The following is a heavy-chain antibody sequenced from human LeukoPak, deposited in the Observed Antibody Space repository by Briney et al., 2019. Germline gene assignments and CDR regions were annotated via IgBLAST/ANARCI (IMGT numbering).Heavy chain of an antibody. V-gene: IGHV4-34*01. J-gene: IGHJ4*02. CDR2: INHSGST. D-gene: IGHD3-22*01. CDR1: GGSFSGYY. CDR3: ARRPSKYYYDSSGSPPLDY. Sequence: KTSETLSLICAVYGGSFSGYYWSWIRQPPGKGLEWIGEINHSGSTNYNPSLKSRVTISVDTSKNQFSLKLSSVTAADTAVYYCARRPSKYYYDSSGSPPLDYWGQGTLVTVSS.